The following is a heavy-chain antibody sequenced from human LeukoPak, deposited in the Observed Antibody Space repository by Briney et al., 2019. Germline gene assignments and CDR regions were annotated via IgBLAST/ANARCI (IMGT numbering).Heavy chain of an antibody. V-gene: IGHV3-21*01. CDR3: ARTGRVGATDY. CDR1: GFTFSSYS. J-gene: IGHJ4*02. Sequence: PGGSLRLSCAASGFTFSSYSMNWVRQAPGKGLEWVSSISSSSSYIYYADSVEGRFTISRDNTKNSLYLQMNSLRAEDTAVYYCARTGRVGATDYWGQGTLVTVSS. CDR2: ISSSSSYI. D-gene: IGHD1-26*01.